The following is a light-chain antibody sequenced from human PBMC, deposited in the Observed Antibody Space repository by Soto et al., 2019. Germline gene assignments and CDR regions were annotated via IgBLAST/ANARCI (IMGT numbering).Light chain of an antibody. Sequence: DIQMTQSPSSLSASVGDRVTITCRASQSISSYLNWYQQKPGKAPKLLIYAASSLQSGVPSRFSGSGSGTDFTLTISSLQPEDFATYYCQQGYSTFAYTFGQGTKVDIK. J-gene: IGKJ2*01. CDR2: AAS. V-gene: IGKV1-39*01. CDR1: QSISSY. CDR3: QQGYSTFAYT.